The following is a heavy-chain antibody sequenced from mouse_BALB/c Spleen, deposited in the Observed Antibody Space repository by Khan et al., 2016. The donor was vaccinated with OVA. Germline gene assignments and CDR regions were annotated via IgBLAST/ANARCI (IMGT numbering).Heavy chain of an antibody. D-gene: IGHD2-4*01. V-gene: IGHV2-2*02. CDR2: IWSAGST. J-gene: IGHJ3*01. CDR1: GFSLNNYS. CDR3: ARRGYDYGRGALFAY. Sequence: QVQLKQSGPGLVQPSQSLSITCTVSGFSLNNYSVHWVRQSPGKGLEWLGVIWSAGSTDYNAAFITRLTISKDNSRSQVFFKMTSLQPNDTAMYYCARRGYDYGRGALFAYWGQGTLVTVSA.